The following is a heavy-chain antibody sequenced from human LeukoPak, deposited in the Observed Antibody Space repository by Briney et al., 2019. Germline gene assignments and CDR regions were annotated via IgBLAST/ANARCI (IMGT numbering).Heavy chain of an antibody. Sequence: SVKVSCKASGGTFSSYAISWVRQAPGQGLEWTERIIPIFGTANYAQKFQGRVTITTDESTSTAYMELSSLRSEDTAVYYCASVYSSSWDRRANCLDPWGQGTVLTVSS. J-gene: IGHJ5*02. CDR3: ASVYSSSWDRRANCLDP. CDR2: IIPIFGTA. D-gene: IGHD6-13*01. V-gene: IGHV1-69*05. CDR1: GGTFSSYA.